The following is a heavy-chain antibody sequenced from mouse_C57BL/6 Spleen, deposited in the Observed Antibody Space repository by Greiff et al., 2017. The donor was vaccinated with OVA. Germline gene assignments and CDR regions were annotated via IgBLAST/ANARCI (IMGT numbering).Heavy chain of an antibody. V-gene: IGHV1-55*01. CDR1: GYTFTSYW. D-gene: IGHD1-1*01. J-gene: IGHJ1*03. CDR2: IYPGSGST. CDR3: ARLGTTVVATDFDV. Sequence: QVQLQQPGAELVKPGASVKMSCKASGYTFTSYWITWVKQRPGQGLEWIGDIYPGSGSTNYNEKFKSKATLTVDTSSSTAYMQLSSLTSEDSAVYYGARLGTTVVATDFDVWGTGTTVTVSS.